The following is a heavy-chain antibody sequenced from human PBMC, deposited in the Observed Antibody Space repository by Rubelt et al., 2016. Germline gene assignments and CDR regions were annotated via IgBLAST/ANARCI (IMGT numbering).Heavy chain of an antibody. CDR3: ARDYSDAFDI. J-gene: IGHJ3*02. Sequence: GGGLVQPGGSLRLSCAASGFTFSSYLMPWVRQAPGKGLEWVAFIRYDGSNKYYADSVKGRFTISRDNSKNTLYLQMNSLRPEDTAVYSCARDYSDAFDIWGQGTMVTVSS. CDR1: GFTFSSYL. V-gene: IGHV3-30*02. CDR2: IRYDGSNK. D-gene: IGHD4-11*01.